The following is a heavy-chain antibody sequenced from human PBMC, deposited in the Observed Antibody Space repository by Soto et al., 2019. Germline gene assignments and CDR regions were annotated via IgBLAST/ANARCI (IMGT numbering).Heavy chain of an antibody. CDR1: GFAFSSSL. J-gene: IGHJ6*02. Sequence: PGGSLRLSCAASGFAFSSSLMGWVCQSPGKGLEWVANIKEDGSEKDYVDPVKGRFTITRDNAKNSLYLQMNNLRAEDTAVYFCTRKRFGMDVWGQGTTVTVSS. CDR2: IKEDGSEK. V-gene: IGHV3-7*03. CDR3: TRKRFGMDV.